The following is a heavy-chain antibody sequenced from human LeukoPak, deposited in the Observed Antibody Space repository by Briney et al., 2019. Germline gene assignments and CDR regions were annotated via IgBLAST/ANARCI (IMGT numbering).Heavy chain of an antibody. Sequence: GASVKVSCKASGYTFTGYYMHWVRQAPGQGLEWMGRINPNSGGTNYALKFQGRVTMTRDTSISTAYMELSRLRSDDTAVYYCARGGKNYYDSSGYYSLFDYWGQGTLVTVSS. CDR3: ARGGKNYYDSSGYYSLFDY. CDR1: GYTFTGYY. D-gene: IGHD3-22*01. CDR2: INPNSGGT. J-gene: IGHJ4*02. V-gene: IGHV1-2*06.